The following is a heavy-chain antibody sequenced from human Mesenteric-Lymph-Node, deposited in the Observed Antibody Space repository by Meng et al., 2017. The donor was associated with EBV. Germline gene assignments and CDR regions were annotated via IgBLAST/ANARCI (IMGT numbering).Heavy chain of an antibody. CDR3: ARGYGSGSYRYFDY. V-gene: IGHV4-61*03. Sequence: VQLQESRPGLVTPSGALSLSCPGSGGSVNSGSYYWSWIRQPPGKGLQWIGYIFSSGSTNYNTSFKSRVTISVDMSKNHFSLRLTSVTPADTAVYYCARGYGSGSYRYFDYWGQGTLVTVSS. J-gene: IGHJ4*02. CDR1: GGSVNSGSYY. D-gene: IGHD3-10*01. CDR2: IFSSGST.